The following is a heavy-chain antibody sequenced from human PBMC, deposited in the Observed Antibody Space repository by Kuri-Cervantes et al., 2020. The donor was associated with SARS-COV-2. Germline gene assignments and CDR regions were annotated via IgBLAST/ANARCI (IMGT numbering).Heavy chain of an antibody. CDR1: RFIVSSHS. Sequence: GGSLRLSCAASRFIVSSHSMRWVRQAPGKGLEWVSTVSGYDGRAYYADSVKGRFTISRDNSKNTLYLQMNSLRAEDTAVYYCARVVDTMEGYYGMDVWGQGTTVTVSS. CDR3: ARVVDTMEGYYGMDV. D-gene: IGHD5-18*01. CDR2: VSGYDGRA. V-gene: IGHV3-23*01. J-gene: IGHJ6*02.